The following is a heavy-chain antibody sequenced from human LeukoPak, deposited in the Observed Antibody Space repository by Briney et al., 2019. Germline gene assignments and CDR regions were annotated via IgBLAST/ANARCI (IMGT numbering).Heavy chain of an antibody. J-gene: IGHJ6*02. D-gene: IGHD3-22*01. CDR2: ISYDGSNK. Sequence: PGGSLRPSCAASGFTFSSYAMHWVRQAPGKGLEWVAVISYDGSNKYYADSVKGRFTISRDNSKNTLYLQMNSLRAEDTAVYYCARGWDYYDSSGPTGMDVWGQGTTVTVSS. CDR1: GFTFSSYA. CDR3: ARGWDYYDSSGPTGMDV. V-gene: IGHV3-30-3*01.